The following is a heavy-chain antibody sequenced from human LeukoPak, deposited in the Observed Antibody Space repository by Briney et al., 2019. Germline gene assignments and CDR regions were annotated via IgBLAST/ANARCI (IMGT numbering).Heavy chain of an antibody. J-gene: IGHJ4*02. Sequence: AGGSLRLSCAASGFTFSSYSMNWVRQAPGKGLEWVSPISSSSSYIYYADSVKGRFTISRDNAKNSLYLQMNSLRAEDTAVYYCARDSKLYCSGGSCYLDYWGQGTLVTVSS. CDR3: ARDSKLYCSGGSCYLDY. CDR2: ISSSSSYI. CDR1: GFTFSSYS. V-gene: IGHV3-21*01. D-gene: IGHD2-15*01.